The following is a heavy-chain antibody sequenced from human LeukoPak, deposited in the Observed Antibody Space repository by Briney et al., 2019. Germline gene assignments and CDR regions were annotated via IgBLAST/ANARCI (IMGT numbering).Heavy chain of an antibody. CDR2: IYYSGST. CDR1: GGSISSYY. CDR3: ARELAGSSSYFDY. D-gene: IGHD6-6*01. J-gene: IGHJ4*02. Sequence: SETLSLTCTVSGGSISSYYWSWIRQPPGKGLEWIGYIYYSGSTNYNPSLKSRVTISVDTSKNQFSLKLSSVTAADTAVYYCARELAGSSSYFDYWGQGTLVTVSS. V-gene: IGHV4-59*01.